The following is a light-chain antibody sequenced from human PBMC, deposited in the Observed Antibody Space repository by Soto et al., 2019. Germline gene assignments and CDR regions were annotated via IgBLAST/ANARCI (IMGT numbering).Light chain of an antibody. Sequence: QAVVTQEPSLTVSPGGTVTLTCGSSTGAVTSGHYPYWFQQKPGQAPRTLIYDTSNKHSWTPARFSGSLLGGKAALTLSGAQPEDEADYYCLPACGGARRVFGGGTPLTL. V-gene: IGLV7-46*01. J-gene: IGLJ2*01. CDR1: TGAVTSGHY. CDR3: LPACGGARRV. CDR2: DTS.